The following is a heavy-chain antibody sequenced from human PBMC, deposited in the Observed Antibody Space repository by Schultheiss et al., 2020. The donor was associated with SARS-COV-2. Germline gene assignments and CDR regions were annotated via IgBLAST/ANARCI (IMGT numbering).Heavy chain of an antibody. V-gene: IGHV3-23*01. Sequence: GGSLRLSCAASGFTFSSYGMHWVRQAPGKGLEWVSAISGSGGSKFYADSVKGRFTISRDNAKNTLYLQMNSLRAEDTAVYYCAKDLLEHAGDYWGQGTLVTVSS. CDR1: GFTFSSYG. CDR2: ISGSGGSK. CDR3: AKDLLEHAGDY. D-gene: IGHD1/OR15-1a*01. J-gene: IGHJ4*02.